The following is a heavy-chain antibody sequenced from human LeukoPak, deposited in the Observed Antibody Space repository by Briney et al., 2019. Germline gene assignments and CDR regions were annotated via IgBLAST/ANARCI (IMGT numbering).Heavy chain of an antibody. CDR1: GFTFSSYG. Sequence: AGGSLRLSCAASGFTFSSYGMSWVRQAPGKGLEWVSAISGSGGSTYYADSVKGRFTISRDNSKNTLYLQMNSLRAEDTAVYYCAKVATPVVVPADAFDIWGQGTMVTVSS. CDR3: AKVATPVVVPADAFDI. J-gene: IGHJ3*02. V-gene: IGHV3-23*01. CDR2: ISGSGGST. D-gene: IGHD2-2*01.